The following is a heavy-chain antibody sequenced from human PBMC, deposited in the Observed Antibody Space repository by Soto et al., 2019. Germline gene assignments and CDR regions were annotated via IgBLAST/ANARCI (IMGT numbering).Heavy chain of an antibody. J-gene: IGHJ5*02. CDR2: ISAYNGNT. Sequence: GASVNVSCKASGYTFTSYGISWVRQAPGQGLEWMGWISAYNGNTNYAQKLQGRVTMTTDTSTSTAYMELRSLRSDDTAVYYCARDRQGYCSSTSCYDTSWFDPWGQGTLVTVS. V-gene: IGHV1-18*01. CDR1: GYTFTSYG. CDR3: ARDRQGYCSSTSCYDTSWFDP. D-gene: IGHD2-2*01.